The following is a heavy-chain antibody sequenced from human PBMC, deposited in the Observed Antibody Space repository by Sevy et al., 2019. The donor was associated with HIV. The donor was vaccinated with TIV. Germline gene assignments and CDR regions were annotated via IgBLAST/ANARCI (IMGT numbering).Heavy chain of an antibody. CDR1: GFTFSSYA. D-gene: IGHD2-15*01. CDR2: VSVTGRST. Sequence: GGSLRLSCAASGFTFSSYAMNWVRQAPWKGLDWVSSVSVTGRSTYYADSVEGRFTISRDNSKSTLYLQMNSLRADDTAVYYCAKGYCSGGSCPRDYYYYGMDVWGQGTTVTVSS. CDR3: AKGYCSGGSCPRDYYYYGMDV. V-gene: IGHV3-23*01. J-gene: IGHJ6*02.